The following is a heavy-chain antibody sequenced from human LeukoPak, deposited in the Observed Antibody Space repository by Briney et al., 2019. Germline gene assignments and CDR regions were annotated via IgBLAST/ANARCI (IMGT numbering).Heavy chain of an antibody. CDR2: IYHSGST. J-gene: IGHJ4*02. D-gene: IGHD3-22*01. Sequence: SETLSLTCAVSGGSISSSNWWSWVRQPPGKGLEWIGEIYHSGSTNYNPSLKSRVTISVDTSKNQFSLKLSSVTAADTAVYYCARDSSGYYFGLYYFDYWGQGTLVTVSS. CDR1: GGSISSSNW. CDR3: ARDSSGYYFGLYYFDY. V-gene: IGHV4-4*02.